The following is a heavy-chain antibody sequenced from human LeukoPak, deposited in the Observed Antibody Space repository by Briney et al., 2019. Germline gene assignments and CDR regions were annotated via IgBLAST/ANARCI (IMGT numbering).Heavy chain of an antibody. D-gene: IGHD1-14*01. V-gene: IGHV3-21*01. CDR1: GFTFSSYS. CDR2: ISSSSSHI. CDR3: ARATGNYFGY. Sequence: GGSLRLSCAASGFTFSSYSMNWVRQAPGKGLEWVSSISSSSSHIYYADSVKGRFTISRDNAKNSLYLQMNSLRAEDTAVYYCARATGNYFGYWGQGTLVTVSS. J-gene: IGHJ4*02.